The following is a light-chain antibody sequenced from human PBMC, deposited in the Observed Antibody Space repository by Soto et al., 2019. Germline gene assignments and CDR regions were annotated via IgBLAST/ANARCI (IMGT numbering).Light chain of an antibody. V-gene: IGKV1-5*03. CDR2: KAS. J-gene: IGKJ1*01. Sequence: DIQMTQSPSTLSASVGDRVTIICRASQSISGWLAWYQQKPGKAPKLLIYKASTLESGVPSRFSGRGSETEFTLTISSLQPDDFATYYCQQYVNYRTFGQGTKVEVK. CDR3: QQYVNYRT. CDR1: QSISGW.